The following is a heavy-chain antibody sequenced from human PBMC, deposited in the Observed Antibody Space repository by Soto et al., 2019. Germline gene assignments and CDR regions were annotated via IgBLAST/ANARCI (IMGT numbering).Heavy chain of an antibody. D-gene: IGHD3-3*01. CDR2: ISYDGSNK. Sequence: QVQLVESGGGVVQPGRSLRLSCAASGFTFSSYGMHWVRQAPGKGLEWVAVISYDGSNKYYADSVKGRFTISRDNSKNTLYLQMNSLRAEDTAVYYCATSTLEWLEALFDYWGQGTLVTVSS. CDR3: ATSTLEWLEALFDY. V-gene: IGHV3-30*03. J-gene: IGHJ4*02. CDR1: GFTFSSYG.